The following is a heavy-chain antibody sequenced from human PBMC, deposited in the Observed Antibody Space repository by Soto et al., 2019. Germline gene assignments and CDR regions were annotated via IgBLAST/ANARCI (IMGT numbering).Heavy chain of an antibody. Sequence: SETLSLTCTVSGGSMSPYYWSWIRQPPGKGLEWIGYIYYDGNTNHNPSLKSRVTISVDTSKNQFSQKLSSVTAADTAVYYCATLWGQDWGQGTLVTVSS. D-gene: IGHD3-10*01. V-gene: IGHV4-59*08. CDR3: ATLWGQD. CDR1: GGSMSPYY. CDR2: IYYDGNT. J-gene: IGHJ4*02.